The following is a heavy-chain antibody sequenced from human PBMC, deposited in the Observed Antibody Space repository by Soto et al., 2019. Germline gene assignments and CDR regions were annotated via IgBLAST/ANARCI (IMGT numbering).Heavy chain of an antibody. D-gene: IGHD6-19*01. CDR2: IIPIFGTA. CDR3: ARDEIAVAPYYYYGMDV. Sequence: ASVKVSCKASGGTFSSYAISWVRQAPGQGLEWMGGIIPIFGTANYAQKFQGRVTITADESTSTAYMELSSLRSEDTAVYYCARDEIAVAPYYYYGMDVWGQGTTVTVSS. CDR1: GGTFSSYA. J-gene: IGHJ6*02. V-gene: IGHV1-69*13.